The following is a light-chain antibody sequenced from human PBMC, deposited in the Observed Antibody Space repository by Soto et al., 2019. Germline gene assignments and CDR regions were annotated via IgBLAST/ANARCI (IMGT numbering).Light chain of an antibody. V-gene: IGLV2-8*01. Sequence: QSAPTQPPSASGSPGQSATISCTGTSSDVGAYNYVSWYQQYPGKAPKLIIYEVSKRPSGVPNRFSGSKSGNKASLTVSGLQPADEDDYYCSSYAGRSTWVFGGGTKLTVL. J-gene: IGLJ2*01. CDR3: SSYAGRSTWV. CDR1: SSDVGAYNY. CDR2: EVS.